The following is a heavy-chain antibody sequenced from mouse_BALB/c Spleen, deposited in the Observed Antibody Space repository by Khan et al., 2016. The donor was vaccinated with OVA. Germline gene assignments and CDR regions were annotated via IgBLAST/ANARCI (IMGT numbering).Heavy chain of an antibody. J-gene: IGHJ3*01. CDR1: GFTFSDYG. CDR2: VSSLAYNF. D-gene: IGHD2-13*01. V-gene: IGHV5-15*02. CDR3: ARGDRGGFAY. Sequence: EVALVASWGGLVQPGGSRKLSCAASGFTFSDYGMAWVRQAPGKGPEWVAFVSSLAYNFYYADTVTGRFTISRENAKNTLYLVLSSLRSEATAMYYCARGDRGGFAYWGQGTLVTVSA.